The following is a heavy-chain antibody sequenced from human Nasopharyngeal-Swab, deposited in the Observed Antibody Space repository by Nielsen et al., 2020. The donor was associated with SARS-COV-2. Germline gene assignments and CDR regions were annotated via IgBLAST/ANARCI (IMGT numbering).Heavy chain of an antibody. CDR1: GYTFTSYG. CDR2: ISAYNGNT. D-gene: IGHD3-16*01. Sequence: ASVKVSCKASGYTFTSYGISWVRQAPGQGLEWMGWISAYNGNTNYAQKLQGRVTMTTDTSTSTAYMELRSLRSDDTAVYYCARGSADYVWGGGAFDIWGQGTMVTVSS. V-gene: IGHV1-18*01. J-gene: IGHJ3*02. CDR3: ARGSADYVWGGGAFDI.